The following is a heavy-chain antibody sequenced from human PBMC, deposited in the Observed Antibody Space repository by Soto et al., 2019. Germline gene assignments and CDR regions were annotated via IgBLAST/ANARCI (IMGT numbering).Heavy chain of an antibody. J-gene: IGHJ6*03. CDR2: TYYKSKWYY. Sequence: QVPLQQSRPGLVKPSQALSLTCDISGDSVSSNRAGWNWMRQTRSIGLAWRGRTYYKSKWYYTYAAAVKSRITVSPDTSKNQFSLQLTSVTPEDTAVYYCARGSWDDVSGHYYMDVWDKGTTVTVSS. D-gene: IGHD1-1*01. V-gene: IGHV6-1*01. CDR3: ARGSWDDVSGHYYMDV. CDR1: GDSVSSNRAG.